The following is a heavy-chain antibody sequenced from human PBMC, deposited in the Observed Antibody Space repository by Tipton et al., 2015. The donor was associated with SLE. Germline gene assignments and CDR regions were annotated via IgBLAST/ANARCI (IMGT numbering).Heavy chain of an antibody. CDR3: ARVGAGGFDY. CDR1: GFTFINVW. Sequence: SLRLSCAASGFTFINVWMSWVRQAPGKGLEWIGGIYYSGSTYYNPSLKSRVTISVDTSKNQFSLKLSSVTAADTAVYYCARVGAGGFDYWGQGTLVTVSS. V-gene: IGHV4-4*02. J-gene: IGHJ4*02. CDR2: IYYSGST. D-gene: IGHD3-16*01.